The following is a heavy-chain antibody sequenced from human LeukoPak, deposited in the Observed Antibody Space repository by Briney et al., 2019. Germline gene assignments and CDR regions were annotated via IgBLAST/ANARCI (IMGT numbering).Heavy chain of an antibody. D-gene: IGHD1-7*01. J-gene: IGHJ3*02. CDR1: GGTFSSYA. CDR2: IIPIFSTA. V-gene: IGHV1-69*13. Sequence: ASVKVSCKASGGTFSSYAISWVRQAPGQGLEWMGGIIPIFSTANYAQKFQGRVTITADESTSTAYMGLSSLRSEDTAVYYCARDQLRAGSEDAFDIWGQGTMVTVSS. CDR3: ARDQLRAGSEDAFDI.